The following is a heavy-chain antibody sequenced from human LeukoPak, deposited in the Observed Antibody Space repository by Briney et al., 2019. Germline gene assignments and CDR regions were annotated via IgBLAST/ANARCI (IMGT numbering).Heavy chain of an antibody. CDR3: ARGHDCTNGVCYTPHFDY. D-gene: IGHD2-8*01. Sequence: SETLSLTCTVSGGSISSYYWSWIRQPAGKGLEWIGRIYTSGSTNYNPSLKSRVTMSVDTSKNQFSLKLSSVTAADTAVYYCARGHDCTNGVCYTPHFDYWGQGTLVTVSS. J-gene: IGHJ4*02. CDR1: GGSISSYY. CDR2: IYTSGST. V-gene: IGHV4-4*07.